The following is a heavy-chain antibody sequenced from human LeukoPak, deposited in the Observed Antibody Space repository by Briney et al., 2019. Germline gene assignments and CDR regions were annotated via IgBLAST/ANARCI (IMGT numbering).Heavy chain of an antibody. J-gene: IGHJ5*02. Sequence: SQTLSLTCAISADSVSSNSAAWNWIRQSPSRGLEWLGRTYYRSKWYNDYAVSVKSRITINPDTSKNQFSLQLNSVTPEDTAVYYCARGPGQFVRTPPRGWFDPWGQGTLVTVSS. V-gene: IGHV6-1*01. CDR1: ADSVSSNSAA. D-gene: IGHD6-6*01. CDR2: TYYRSKWYN. CDR3: ARGPGQFVRTPPRGWFDP.